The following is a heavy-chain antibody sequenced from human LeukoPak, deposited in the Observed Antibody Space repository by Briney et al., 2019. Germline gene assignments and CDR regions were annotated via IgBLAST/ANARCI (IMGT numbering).Heavy chain of an antibody. Sequence: GGSLRLSCAASGFTFSDYYMSWIRQAPGKGLEWVSYISSSGSTIYYADSVKGRFTISRDNAKNSLYLQMNSMRVEDTAVYFCARDLGDGEYFFDFWGQGTLVSVSS. D-gene: IGHD3-10*01. CDR1: GFTFSDYY. J-gene: IGHJ4*02. CDR3: ARDLGDGEYFFDF. V-gene: IGHV3-11*04. CDR2: ISSSGSTI.